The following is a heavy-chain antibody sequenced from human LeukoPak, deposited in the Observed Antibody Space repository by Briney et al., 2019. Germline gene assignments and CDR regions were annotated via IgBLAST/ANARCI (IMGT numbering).Heavy chain of an antibody. V-gene: IGHV4-59*08. CDR3: ASLGYSGYDWEFDY. J-gene: IGHJ4*02. CDR2: IYYSGNT. CDR1: GGSISSHY. D-gene: IGHD5-12*01. Sequence: SETLSLTCTVSGGSISSHYWTWIRQPPGKGLEWIGYIYYSGNTNYNPSLKSRATISVDTSKNQFSLKLSSVTAADTAVYYCASLGYSGYDWEFDYWGQGTLVTVSS.